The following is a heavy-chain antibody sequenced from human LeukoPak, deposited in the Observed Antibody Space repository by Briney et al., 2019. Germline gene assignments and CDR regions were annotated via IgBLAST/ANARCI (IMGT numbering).Heavy chain of an antibody. Sequence: GGSLRLSCAASGFTFSTYGMHWVRQAPGRGLDWVACTQNNGSNKYYADSVKGRFTISRDNSKNTLYLQMNSLRAEDTAVYYCARDRATHSSSWFESWGQGILVTVSS. CDR1: GFTFSTYG. CDR3: ARDRATHSSSWFES. CDR2: TQNNGSNK. J-gene: IGHJ5*01. D-gene: IGHD6-19*01. V-gene: IGHV3-30*02.